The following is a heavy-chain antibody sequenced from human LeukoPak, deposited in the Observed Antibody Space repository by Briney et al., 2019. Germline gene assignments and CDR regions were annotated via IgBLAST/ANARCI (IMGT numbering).Heavy chain of an antibody. Sequence: SETLSLTCAVYGGSFSGYYWSCIREPPGKGLEWIGEINHSGSTNYNPSLKSRVTISVDTSKNQFSLKLSSVTAADTAVSYCAGGRIQLWLRRDYFDYWGQGTLVTVSS. J-gene: IGHJ4*02. V-gene: IGHV4-34*01. CDR1: GGSFSGYY. D-gene: IGHD5-18*01. CDR2: INHSGST. CDR3: AGGRIQLWLRRDYFDY.